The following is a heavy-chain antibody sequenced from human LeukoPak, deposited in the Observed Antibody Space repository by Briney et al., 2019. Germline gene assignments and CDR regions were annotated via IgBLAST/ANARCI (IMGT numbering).Heavy chain of an antibody. D-gene: IGHD4-23*01. CDR1: GFTFSNFA. CDR3: AKDNSDYVDY. J-gene: IGHJ4*02. V-gene: IGHV3-23*01. Sequence: GGSLRLSCAVSGFTFSNFAINWVRQAPDKGVEWVSAISGSGDSTYYADSVRGRFTISRDNSKNTVYLHVSSLRAEDTALYFCAKDNSDYVDYWGQGTLITVSS. CDR2: ISGSGDST.